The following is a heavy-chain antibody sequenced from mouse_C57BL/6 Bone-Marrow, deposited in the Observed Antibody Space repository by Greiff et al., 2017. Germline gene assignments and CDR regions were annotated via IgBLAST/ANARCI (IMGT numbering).Heavy chain of an antibody. CDR2: IDPSDSST. CDR3: ARESC. V-gene: IGHV1-50*01. CDR1: GYTFTSYW. J-gene: IGHJ2*01. Sequence: QVQLQQPGAALVQPGASVTLSCKASGYTFTSYWMPWVKQRPGQGLEWIGEIDPSDSSTNYNQKFKGKATLTVDTSSSTAYMQLSSLTSDDSAVYYCARESCWGQGTTLTVAS.